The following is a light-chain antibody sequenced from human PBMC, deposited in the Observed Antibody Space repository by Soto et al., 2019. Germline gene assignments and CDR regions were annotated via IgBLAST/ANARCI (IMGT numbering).Light chain of an antibody. CDR3: QQYDSTPPT. J-gene: IGKJ1*01. CDR1: QSVNSNY. V-gene: IGKV3-20*01. Sequence: EIVLTQSPGTLSLSPGDRATLSCRASQSVNSNYLAWYQRKPGQAPRLLIYGASNRATDIPYRFSASGSGTDFTLTITRLEAEDFAVYYCQQYDSTPPTFGQGTKLEV. CDR2: GAS.